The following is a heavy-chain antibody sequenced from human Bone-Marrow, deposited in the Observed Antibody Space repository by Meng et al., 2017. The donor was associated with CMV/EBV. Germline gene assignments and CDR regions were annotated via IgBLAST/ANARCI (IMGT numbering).Heavy chain of an antibody. CDR1: GFTDSTNY. CDR3: ARVNWAAQYKWFDP. CDR2: LYSGGST. D-gene: IGHD2-15*01. J-gene: IGHJ5*01. V-gene: IGHV3-53*01. Sequence: GESLKISCSASGFTDSTNYMSWVRQTPGKGLGWVTALYSGGSTYYADSVKGRFTISRDNSKNILYLQIDSLRADDTAVYYCARVNWAAQYKWFDPWGQGTLVTVSS.